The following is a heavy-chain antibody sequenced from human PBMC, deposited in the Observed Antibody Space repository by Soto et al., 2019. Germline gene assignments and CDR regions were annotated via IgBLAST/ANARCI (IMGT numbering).Heavy chain of an antibody. CDR1: GFTFSTYA. J-gene: IGHJ4*02. D-gene: IGHD3-22*01. Sequence: EVQLLESGGGLVQPGGSLRLSCAASGFTFSTYAMSWVRQAPGKGLEWVSGISGSGGSTYSADSVKGRFTISRDNSKNTLYLQMSSLRAEDTALYYCAAGAGYFDRTDYYYRDHSGQGTLVTVSS. CDR3: AAGAGYFDRTDYYYRDH. V-gene: IGHV3-23*01. CDR2: ISGSGGST.